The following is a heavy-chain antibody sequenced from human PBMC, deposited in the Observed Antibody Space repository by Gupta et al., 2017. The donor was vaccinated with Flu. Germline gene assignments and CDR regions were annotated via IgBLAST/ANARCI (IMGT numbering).Heavy chain of an antibody. V-gene: IGHV1-69*01. Sequence: RQAPGQGLEWMGGIIPIFGKANYAQKFQGRVTITADDSTSTAYMELSSLRSEDTAVYYCARDHRTGTTMFDYWGQGTLVTVSS. J-gene: IGHJ4*02. CDR2: IIPIFGKA. D-gene: IGHD1-7*01. CDR3: ARDHRTGTTMFDY.